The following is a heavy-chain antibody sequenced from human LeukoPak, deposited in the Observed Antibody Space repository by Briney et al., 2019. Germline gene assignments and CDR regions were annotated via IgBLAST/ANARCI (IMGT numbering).Heavy chain of an antibody. Sequence: GASVKVSCKASGYTFTSYYMHWVRQAPGQGLEWMGIINPSGGSTSYARKFQGRVTMTRDTSTSTVYMELSSLRSEDTAVYYCARQPIVGATADYFDYWGQGTLVTVSS. D-gene: IGHD1-26*01. V-gene: IGHV1-46*01. CDR1: GYTFTSYY. J-gene: IGHJ4*02. CDR2: INPSGGST. CDR3: ARQPIVGATADYFDY.